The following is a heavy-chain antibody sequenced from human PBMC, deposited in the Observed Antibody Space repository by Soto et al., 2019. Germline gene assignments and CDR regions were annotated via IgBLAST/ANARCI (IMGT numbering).Heavy chain of an antibody. D-gene: IGHD2-2*01. J-gene: IGHJ4*02. V-gene: IGHV4-34*01. Sequence: QVQLQQWGAGLLKPSETLSLTCVVYGGSSSGYYWSWIRQPPGKGLEWNGEINHSGSTNYNSSLKSRVTISVATSKNQFSLKLSSVTAADTAVYYCARGGRCSSASCPPDYWGQGTLVTVSS. CDR3: ARGGRCSSASCPPDY. CDR2: INHSGST. CDR1: GGSSSGYY.